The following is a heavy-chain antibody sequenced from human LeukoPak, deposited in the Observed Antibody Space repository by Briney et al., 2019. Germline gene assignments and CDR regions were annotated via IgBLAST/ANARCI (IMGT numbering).Heavy chain of an antibody. J-gene: IGHJ4*02. CDR1: GFTFSSYA. D-gene: IGHD5-12*01. CDR3: ARDKEGYSGYDYYFDY. CDR2: ISYDGSNK. Sequence: PGGSLRLSGAASGFTFSSYAIHWVRQAPGKGLEWVAVISYDGSNKYYADSVKGRFTISRDNSKNTLYLQMNSLRAEDTAVYYCARDKEGYSGYDYYFDYWGQGTLVTVSS. V-gene: IGHV3-30-3*01.